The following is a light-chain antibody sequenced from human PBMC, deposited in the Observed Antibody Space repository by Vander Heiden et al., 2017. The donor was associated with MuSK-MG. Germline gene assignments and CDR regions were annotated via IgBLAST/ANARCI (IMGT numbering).Light chain of an antibody. CDR2: LGS. CDR3: IQALQTPKT. CDR1: QSLLHSNGYNY. J-gene: IGKJ1*01. V-gene: IGKV2-28*01. Sequence: DIVMTQSPLSLPVTPGEPASISCRSSQSLLHSNGYNYLDWYLQKPGQSPQLLIYLGSNRASGVPDRFSGSGSGTDFTLKISRVEAEDVGVYYCIQALQTPKTFGQATKVEIK.